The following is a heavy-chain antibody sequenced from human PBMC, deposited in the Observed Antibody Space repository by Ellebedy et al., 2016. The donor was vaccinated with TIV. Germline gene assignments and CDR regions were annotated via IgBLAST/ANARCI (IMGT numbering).Heavy chain of an antibody. V-gene: IGHV4-39*07. Sequence: SETLSLXXTVSGGSISSRSYYWGWIRQPPGKGLEWIGSIYYSGSTYYNPSLKSRVTISVDTSKNQFSLKLSSVTAADTAVYYCARDLSTSSGYYRLDYWGQGTLVTVSS. D-gene: IGHD3-22*01. CDR2: IYYSGST. J-gene: IGHJ4*02. CDR1: GGSISSRSYY. CDR3: ARDLSTSSGYYRLDY.